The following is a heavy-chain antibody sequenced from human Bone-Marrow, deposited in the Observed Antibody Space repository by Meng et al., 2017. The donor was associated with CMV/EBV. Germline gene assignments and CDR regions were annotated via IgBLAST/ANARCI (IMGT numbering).Heavy chain of an antibody. Sequence: TGVGVGWIRQPPGKALEWLTLIYWNDDKRYSPSLKSRLTITKDTSKNQVVLTMTNMDPVDTATYFCAHRLTDYSESSGYYYTDAFDVWGQGTMVTVSS. J-gene: IGHJ3*01. V-gene: IGHV2-5*01. CDR3: AHRLTDYSESSGYYYTDAFDV. CDR1: TGVG. CDR2: IYWNDDK. D-gene: IGHD3-22*01.